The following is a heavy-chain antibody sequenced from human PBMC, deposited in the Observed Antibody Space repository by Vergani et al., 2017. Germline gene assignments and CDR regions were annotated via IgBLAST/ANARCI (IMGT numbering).Heavy chain of an antibody. Sequence: QLQLQESGPGLVKPSETLSLTCTVSGGSISSSSYYWGWIRQPPGKGLEWIGRIYYSGSTYYKPSLKSRVTISVDTSKNQFSLKLSSVTAADTAVYYCAAEGTTVVTPVDYWGQGTLVTISS. J-gene: IGHJ4*02. V-gene: IGHV4-39*07. D-gene: IGHD4-23*01. CDR1: GGSISSSSYY. CDR3: AAEGTTVVTPVDY. CDR2: IYYSGST.